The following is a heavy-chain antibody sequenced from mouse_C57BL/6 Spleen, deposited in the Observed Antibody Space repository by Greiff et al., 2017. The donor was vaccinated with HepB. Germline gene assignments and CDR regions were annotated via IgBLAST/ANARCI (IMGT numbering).Heavy chain of an antibody. CDR3: ARSADPPYYFDY. V-gene: IGHV1-81*01. CDR2: IYPRSGNT. Sequence: VQLQQSGAELARPGASVKLSCKASGYTFTSYGISWVKQRTGQGLEWIGEIYPRSGNTYYNEKFKGKATLTADKSSSTAYIELRSLTSEDSAVYFCARSADPPYYFDYWGQGTTLTVSS. D-gene: IGHD6-1*01. CDR1: GYTFTSYG. J-gene: IGHJ2*01.